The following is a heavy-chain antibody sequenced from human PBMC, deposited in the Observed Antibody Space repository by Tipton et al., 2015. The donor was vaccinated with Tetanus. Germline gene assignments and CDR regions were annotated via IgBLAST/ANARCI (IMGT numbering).Heavy chain of an antibody. CDR2: VSDSGST. CDR1: GGSISSADYY. D-gene: IGHD3-22*01. Sequence: TLSLTCTVSGGSISSADYYWSWLRQPPGKGLEWIGYVSDSGSTYSNPSLRSRIIISVDTSKNQFSLILSSVTAADTAVYYCARATPSGSYFVRYYSMDVWGQGTTVVVSS. J-gene: IGHJ6*02. CDR3: ARATPSGSYFVRYYSMDV. V-gene: IGHV4-30-4*01.